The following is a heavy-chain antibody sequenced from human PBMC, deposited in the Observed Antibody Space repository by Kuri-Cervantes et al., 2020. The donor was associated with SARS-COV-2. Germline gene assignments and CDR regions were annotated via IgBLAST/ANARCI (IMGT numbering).Heavy chain of an antibody. Sequence: GGSLRLACAASGFTFSSYSMNWVRQAPGEGLEWVSSISSSSSYIYYADSVKGRFTISRDNAKNSLYLQMNSLRAEDTAVYYCARDLGYCSSTSCYEGHYMDVWGKGTTVTVSS. D-gene: IGHD2-2*01. CDR3: ARDLGYCSSTSCYEGHYMDV. V-gene: IGHV3-21*01. CDR2: ISSSSSYI. CDR1: GFTFSSYS. J-gene: IGHJ6*03.